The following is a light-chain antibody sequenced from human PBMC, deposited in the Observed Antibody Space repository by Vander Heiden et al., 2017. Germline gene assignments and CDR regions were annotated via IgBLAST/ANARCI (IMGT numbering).Light chain of an antibody. CDR1: QSISSW. CDR3: QQDSSYWT. Sequence: DIQMTQSPSTLSASVGDRVTISCRASQSISSWLDWYQQKPGKAPKLLIYKASSLESGVPSRFSGSASGTEFTLTISSLQPDDFATYYCQQDSSYWTFGQGTKVEIK. V-gene: IGKV1-5*03. J-gene: IGKJ1*01. CDR2: KAS.